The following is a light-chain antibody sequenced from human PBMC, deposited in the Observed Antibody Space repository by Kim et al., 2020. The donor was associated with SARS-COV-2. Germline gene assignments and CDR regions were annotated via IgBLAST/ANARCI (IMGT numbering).Light chain of an antibody. J-gene: IGLJ3*02. CDR3: QTWDRSAAL. V-gene: IGLV3-1*01. Sequence: SYELTQPPSVSVSPGQTASITCSGDKLGETCTSWFQQRPGQSPVLVISQDTARPSGIPERFSGSNSGNTATLTISGTQAMDEADYYCQTWDRSAALFGGGTQLTVL. CDR2: QDT. CDR1: KLGETC.